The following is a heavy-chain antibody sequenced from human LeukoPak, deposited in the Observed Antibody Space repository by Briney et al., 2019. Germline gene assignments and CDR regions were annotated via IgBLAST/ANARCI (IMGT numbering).Heavy chain of an antibody. CDR1: GYSFTSHY. Sequence: ASVKVPCKASGYSFTSHYMHWVRQAPGQGLEWMGLINPSGSSTLCAQKFQGRVTMIRDMSTTTDYMELSSLRSEDTAVYYCARDNSVGDIAWWFDPWGQGTLVTVSS. V-gene: IGHV1-46*01. CDR3: ARDNSVGDIAWWFDP. J-gene: IGHJ5*02. CDR2: INPSGSST. D-gene: IGHD3-16*02.